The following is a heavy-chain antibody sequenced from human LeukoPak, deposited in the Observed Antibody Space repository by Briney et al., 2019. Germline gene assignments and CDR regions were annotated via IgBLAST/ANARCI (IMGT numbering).Heavy chain of an antibody. CDR3: AREGIAAGALDY. CDR2: ISSSSSYI. D-gene: IGHD6-13*01. V-gene: IGHV3-21*01. Sequence: PGGSLRLSCAASGFTFSSYSMNWVRQAPGKGLEWVSSISSSSSYIYYADSVKGRFTISRDNAKNSLYLQMNGLRAEDTAVYYCAREGIAAGALDYWGQGTLVTVSS. CDR1: GFTFSSYS. J-gene: IGHJ4*02.